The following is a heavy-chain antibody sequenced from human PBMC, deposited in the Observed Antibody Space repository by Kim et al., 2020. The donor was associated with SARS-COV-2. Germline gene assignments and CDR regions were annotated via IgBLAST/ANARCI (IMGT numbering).Heavy chain of an antibody. CDR3: AKSDCAGGTCFLINY. J-gene: IGHJ4*02. V-gene: IGHV3-23*01. D-gene: IGHD2-8*02. Sequence: ASGKGRFTISRDNSRNKLFLLMSALRAEDTAVYYCAKSDCAGGTCFLINYWGQGTLVTVSS.